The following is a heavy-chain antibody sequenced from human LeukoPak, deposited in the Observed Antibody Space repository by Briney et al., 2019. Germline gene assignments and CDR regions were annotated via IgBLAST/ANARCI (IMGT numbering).Heavy chain of an antibody. J-gene: IGHJ6*02. CDR3: ARDIAARGYGMDV. CDR2: INHSGST. D-gene: IGHD6-6*01. V-gene: IGHV4-34*01. Sequence: PSETLSLTCAVYGGSFSGYYWSWIRQPPGKGLEWIGEINHSGSTNYNPSLKSRVTISVDTSKNQFSLKLSSVTAADTAVYYCARDIAARGYGMDVWGQGTTVTVSS. CDR1: GGSFSGYY.